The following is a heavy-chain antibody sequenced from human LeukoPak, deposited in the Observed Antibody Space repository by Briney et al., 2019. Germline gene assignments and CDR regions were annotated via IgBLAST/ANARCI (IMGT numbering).Heavy chain of an antibody. CDR3: ARAPPGVVGATQEGAFDI. J-gene: IGHJ3*02. Sequence: ASVKVSCKACGYTFTGYYMHWVRQAPGQGLEWMGWINPNSGGTNYAQKFQGWVTMTRDTSISTAYMELSRLRSDDTAVYYCARAPPGVVGATQEGAFDIWGQGTMVTVSS. CDR1: GYTFTGYY. D-gene: IGHD1-26*01. CDR2: INPNSGGT. V-gene: IGHV1-2*04.